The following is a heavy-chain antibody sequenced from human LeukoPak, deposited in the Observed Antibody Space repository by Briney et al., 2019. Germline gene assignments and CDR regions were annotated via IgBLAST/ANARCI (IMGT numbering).Heavy chain of an antibody. CDR3: ARMLATMVRGVMFFDY. CDR1: GYSISSGYY. D-gene: IGHD3-10*01. Sequence: SETLSLTCTVSGYSISSGYYWGWIRQPPGKGLEWIGSIYHSGSTYYNPSLKSRVTISVDTSKNQFSLKLSSVTAADTAEYYCARMLATMVRGVMFFDYWGQGTLVTVSS. CDR2: IYHSGST. V-gene: IGHV4-38-2*02. J-gene: IGHJ4*02.